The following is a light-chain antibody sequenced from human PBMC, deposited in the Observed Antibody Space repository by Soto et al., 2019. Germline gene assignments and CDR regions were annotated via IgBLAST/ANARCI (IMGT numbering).Light chain of an antibody. J-gene: IGLJ1*01. CDR3: NSYAGDITRFV. CDR1: SSDVGAYKY. V-gene: IGLV2-14*01. Sequence: QSVLTQPASVSGSPGQSVTISCTGTSSDVGAYKYVSWYQQHPGKAPKLMIYEVSNRPSGVSNRFSGSKSGNTASLTISGLQADDEADYYCNSYAGDITRFVFGTGTKVT. CDR2: EVS.